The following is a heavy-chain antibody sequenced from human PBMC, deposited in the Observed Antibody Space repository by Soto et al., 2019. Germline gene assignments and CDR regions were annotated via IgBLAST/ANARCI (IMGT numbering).Heavy chain of an antibody. CDR1: GGSISSGDYY. D-gene: IGHD4-17*01. CDR2: IYYSGST. Sequence: SSETLSLTCTVSGGSISSGDYYWSWIRQPPGKGLEWIGYIYYSGSTYYNPSLKSRVTISVDTSKNQFSLKLSSVTAADTAVYYCARDRPYGGTTYRRDYYYYGMDVWGQGTTVTVSS. J-gene: IGHJ6*02. CDR3: ARDRPYGGTTYRRDYYYYGMDV. V-gene: IGHV4-30-4*01.